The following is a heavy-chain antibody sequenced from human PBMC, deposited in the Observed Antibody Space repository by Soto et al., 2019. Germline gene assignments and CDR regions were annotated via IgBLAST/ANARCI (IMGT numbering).Heavy chain of an antibody. Sequence: GASVKVSCKTSGFTFTNFYLHWVRQAPGQGLEWMGVINPSGDSTTYAQKFQGRVTITADESTSTAYMELSSLRSEDTAVYYCARESGSYSNIPFDYWGQGTLVTVSS. D-gene: IGHD4-4*01. CDR2: INPSGDST. CDR3: ARESGSYSNIPFDY. CDR1: GFTFTNFY. V-gene: IGHV1-46*01. J-gene: IGHJ4*02.